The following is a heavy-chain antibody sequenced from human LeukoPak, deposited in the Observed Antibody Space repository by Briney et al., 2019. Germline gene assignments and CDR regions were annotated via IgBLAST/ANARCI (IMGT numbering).Heavy chain of an antibody. J-gene: IGHJ4*02. V-gene: IGHV3-21*01. CDR2: ISSSSSYI. Sequence: GGSPRLSCAASGFTFSSYSMNWVRQAPGKGLEWVSSISSSSSYIYYADSVKGRFTISRDNAKNSLYLQMNSLRAEDTAVYYCARAKTVYSNYYFDYWGQGTLVTVSS. D-gene: IGHD4-11*01. CDR1: GFTFSSYS. CDR3: ARAKTVYSNYYFDY.